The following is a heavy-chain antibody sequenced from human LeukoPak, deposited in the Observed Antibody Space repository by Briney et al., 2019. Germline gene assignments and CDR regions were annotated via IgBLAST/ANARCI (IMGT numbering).Heavy chain of an antibody. V-gene: IGHV3-9*01. J-gene: IGHJ4*02. CDR2: ISWNSGSI. CDR1: GFTFDDYA. Sequence: GRSLRLSCAASGFTFDDYAMHWVRQAPGKGLEWVSGISWNSGSIGYADSVKGRFTISRDNAKNSLYLQMNSLRAEDTALYYCAKDYSNEDAFDYWGQGTLVTVSS. CDR3: AKDYSNEDAFDY. D-gene: IGHD2-15*01.